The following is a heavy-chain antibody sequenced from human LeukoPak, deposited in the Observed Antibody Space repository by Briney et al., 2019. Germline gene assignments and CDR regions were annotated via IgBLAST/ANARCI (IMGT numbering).Heavy chain of an antibody. CDR1: GGTFSSYA. CDR2: IIPIFGIA. J-gene: IGHJ3*02. CDR3: AREREKVVLPAFDI. V-gene: IGHV1-69*04. Sequence: ASVKVSCKASGGTFSSYAISWVRQAPGQGLEWMGRIIPIFGIANYAQKFQGRVTITADKSTSTAYMELSSLRSEDTAVYYCAREREKVVLPAFDIWGQGTMVTVSS. D-gene: IGHD2-15*01.